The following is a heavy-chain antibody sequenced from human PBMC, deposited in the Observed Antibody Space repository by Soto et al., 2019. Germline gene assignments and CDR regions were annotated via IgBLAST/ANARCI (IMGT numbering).Heavy chain of an antibody. J-gene: IGHJ2*01. CDR3: AKDLIVGYLMWYFDL. V-gene: IGHV3-23*01. CDR1: GFTFSSYA. Sequence: EVQLLESGGGLVQPGGSLRLSCAASGFTFSSYAMSWVRQAPGKGLEWVSAISGSGGSTYYADSVKGRFTISRDNSKNPLYLQMNSLRAEDTAVYYCAKDLIVGYLMWYFDLWGRGTLVTVSS. D-gene: IGHD1-1*01. CDR2: ISGSGGST.